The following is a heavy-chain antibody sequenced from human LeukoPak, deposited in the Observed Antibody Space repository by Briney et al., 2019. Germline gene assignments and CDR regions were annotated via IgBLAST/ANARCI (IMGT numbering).Heavy chain of an antibody. J-gene: IGHJ4*02. Sequence: EGPLRLSCAASGFAFRTYWMSWLRQAPGKGLEWVANIKQDGPVTSYLDSVKGRFTISRVNAKNSLYLQLNSLRTEDTAVYYGARPNGCGWDFWGQGTLVTVSS. CDR1: GFAFRTYW. CDR2: IKQDGPVT. D-gene: IGHD5-24*01. CDR3: ARPNGCGWDF. V-gene: IGHV3-7*01.